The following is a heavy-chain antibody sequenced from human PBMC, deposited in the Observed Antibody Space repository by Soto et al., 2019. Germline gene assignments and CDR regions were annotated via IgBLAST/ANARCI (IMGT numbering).Heavy chain of an antibody. Sequence: GESLKISCKGSGYSFTSYWISWVRQMPGKGLEWMGRIDPSDSYTNYSPSFQGHVTISADKSISTAYLQWSSLKASDTAMYYCARHSSTAPLYYYYGMDVWGQGTTVTV. J-gene: IGHJ6*02. CDR1: GYSFTSYW. V-gene: IGHV5-10-1*01. CDR2: IDPSDSYT. D-gene: IGHD1-26*01. CDR3: ARHSSTAPLYYYYGMDV.